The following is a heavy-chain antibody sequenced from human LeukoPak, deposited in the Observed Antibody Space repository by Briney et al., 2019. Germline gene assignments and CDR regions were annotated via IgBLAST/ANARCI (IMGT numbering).Heavy chain of an antibody. CDR3: ARDQPRLGYCTNGVCYISFYVGAFDI. V-gene: IGHV3-48*01. J-gene: IGHJ3*02. CDR2: ISSSSSTI. CDR1: GFTFRTYW. Sequence: PGGSLRLSCAASGFTFRTYWMSWVRQAPGKGLEWVSYISSSSSTIYYADSVKGRFTISRDNAKNSLYLQMNSLRAEDTAVYYCARDQPRLGYCTNGVCYISFYVGAFDIWGQGTMVTVSS. D-gene: IGHD2-8*01.